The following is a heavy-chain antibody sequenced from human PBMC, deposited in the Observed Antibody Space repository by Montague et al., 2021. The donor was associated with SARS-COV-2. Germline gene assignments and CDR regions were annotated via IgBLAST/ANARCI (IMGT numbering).Heavy chain of an antibody. CDR2: TYYRSKWYN. V-gene: IGHV6-1*01. J-gene: IGHJ4*02. Sequence: CAISGDSVSSNSAAWNWIRQSPSRGLEWLGRTYYRSKWYNDYAVSVKSRITINLDTSKNQFSLQLDSVTPEDTAVYYCARDGGLYSSSWYLGYFDYWGQGTLVTVSS. CDR1: GDSVSSNSAA. CDR3: ARDGGLYSSSWYLGYFDY. D-gene: IGHD6-13*01.